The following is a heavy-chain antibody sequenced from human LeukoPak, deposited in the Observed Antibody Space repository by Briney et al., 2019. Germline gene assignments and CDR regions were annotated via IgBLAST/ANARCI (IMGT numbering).Heavy chain of an antibody. D-gene: IGHD5-12*01. Sequence: GASVKVSCKASGYTFTGYYMHWVRQAPGQGLEWMGWINPNSDGTNYAQKFQGRVTMTRDTSISTAYMELSRLRSDDTAVYYCAVVATIPPNYYYGMDVWGQGTTVTVSS. CDR2: INPNSDGT. CDR3: AVVATIPPNYYYGMDV. V-gene: IGHV1-2*02. CDR1: GYTFTGYY. J-gene: IGHJ6*02.